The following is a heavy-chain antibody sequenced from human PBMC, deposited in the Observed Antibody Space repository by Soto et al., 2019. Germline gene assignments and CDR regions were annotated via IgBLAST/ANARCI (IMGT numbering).Heavy chain of an antibody. CDR1: GYTFTSYA. D-gene: IGHD3-16*01. V-gene: IGHV1-3*01. CDR3: ARGGYYDNNWVKLRHYGLDV. J-gene: IGHJ6*02. CDR2: INAGNGNT. Sequence: ASVKVSCKASGYTFTSYAMHWVRQAPGQRLEWMGWINAGNGNTKYSQKFQGRVTITRDTSASTAYMELSSLRSEDTAVYYCARGGYYDNNWVKLRHYGLDVWGQGTSVTAP.